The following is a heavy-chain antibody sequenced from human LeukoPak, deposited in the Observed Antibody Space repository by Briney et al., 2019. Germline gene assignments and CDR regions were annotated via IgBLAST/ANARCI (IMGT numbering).Heavy chain of an antibody. D-gene: IGHD4-11*01. J-gene: IGHJ4*02. V-gene: IGHV4-61*02. CDR3: ARQSVRGRFDY. CDR1: GDSISSSSYY. Sequence: TLSLTXTVPGDSISSSSYYWSWIRQPTGKGLEWIGRIYTSGRTNYTPSLKSRVTISEDTSKNQFSLKLSSVTAADTAVYYCARQSVRGRFDYWGQGTLVTVSS. CDR2: IYTSGRT.